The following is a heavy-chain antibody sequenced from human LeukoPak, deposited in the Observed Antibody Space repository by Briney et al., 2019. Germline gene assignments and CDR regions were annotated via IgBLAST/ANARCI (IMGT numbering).Heavy chain of an antibody. CDR3: AKQKLDSGSGHYYFDY. V-gene: IGHV4-59*01. CDR1: RGSISGSY. D-gene: IGHD2-15*01. CDR2: IHYSGTT. J-gene: IGHJ4*02. Sequence: SETLSLTCTVSRGSISGSYWSWLRQPPGKGLEWIGYIHYSGTTRYNPSLGSRTSISVDMSKNQFSLRLSSVTAADTATYYCAKQKLDSGSGHYYFDYWGQGTLVTVSS.